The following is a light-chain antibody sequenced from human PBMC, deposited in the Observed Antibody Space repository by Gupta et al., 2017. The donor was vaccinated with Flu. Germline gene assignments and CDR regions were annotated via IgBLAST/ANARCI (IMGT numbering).Light chain of an antibody. V-gene: IGLV2-14*01. CDR2: DVN. CDR1: STDVGGYNH. J-gene: IGLJ2*01. Sequence: QSALTQPASVSGSPVQSITISCSGNSTDVGGYNHVPWYQHHPGKAPKLLIYDVNNRPSGTSNRFSGSKSGNTASLTISGIQSEDEADYYCSSYTISGTLVLFGGGTKLTVL. CDR3: SSYTISGTLVL.